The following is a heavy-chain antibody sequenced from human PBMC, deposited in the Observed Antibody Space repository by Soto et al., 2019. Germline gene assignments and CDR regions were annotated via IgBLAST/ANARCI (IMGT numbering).Heavy chain of an antibody. CDR2: IYYSGST. CDR3: ARDLMPTSSSWYYYGMDV. J-gene: IGHJ6*02. V-gene: IGHV4-30-4*01. D-gene: IGHD6-13*01. CDR1: GGSISSGDYY. Sequence: SETLSLTCTVSGGSISSGDYYWSWIRQPPGKGLEWIWYIYYSGSTYYNPSLKSRVTISVDTSKNQFSLKLSSVTAADTAVYYCARDLMPTSSSWYYYGMDVWGQGTTVTVSS.